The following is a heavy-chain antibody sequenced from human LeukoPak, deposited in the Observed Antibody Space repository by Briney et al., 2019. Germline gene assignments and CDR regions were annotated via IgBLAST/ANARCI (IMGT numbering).Heavy chain of an antibody. V-gene: IGHV1-46*01. CDR3: ARGVGTYYYFDY. CDR2: INPTGGST. D-gene: IGHD1-26*01. CDR1: GYTFTSYY. J-gene: IGHJ4*02. Sequence: ASVKVSCKASGYTFTSYYMHWVRQAPGQGLEWMGKINPTGGSTSYAQKFRGRVTMTRDTSTTTVYVELNSLRSEDTAVYYCARGVGTYYYFDYWGQGTLVTVSS.